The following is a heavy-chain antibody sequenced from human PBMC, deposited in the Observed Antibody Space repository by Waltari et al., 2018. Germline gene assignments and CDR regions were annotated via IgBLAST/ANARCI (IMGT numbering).Heavy chain of an antibody. CDR1: GGSFSGYY. D-gene: IGHD5-18*01. Sequence: QVQLQQWGAGLLKPSETLSLTCAVYGGSFSGYYWSWIRQPPGKGLEWIGEINHSGSTNHNPSLKSRVTISVDTSNNQFSLKRSSLTPVATAVYYCARSTTGLHVDTVMVGSFDIWGQGTMVTVSS. CDR3: ARSTTGLHVDTVMVGSFDI. J-gene: IGHJ3*02. V-gene: IGHV4-34*01. CDR2: INHSGST.